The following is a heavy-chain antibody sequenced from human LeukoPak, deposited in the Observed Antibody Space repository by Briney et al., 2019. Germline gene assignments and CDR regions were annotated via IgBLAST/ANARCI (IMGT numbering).Heavy chain of an antibody. CDR3: ARDRNWGGGYFDY. J-gene: IGHJ4*02. CDR1: GYTFTSYA. Sequence: ASVKVSCKASGYTFTSYAMHWVRQAPGQRLEWMGWINAGNGNTKYSQKFQGRVTITRGTSASTAYMELSSLRSEDTAVYYCARDRNWGGGYFDYWGQGTLVTVSS. D-gene: IGHD7-27*01. V-gene: IGHV1-3*01. CDR2: INAGNGNT.